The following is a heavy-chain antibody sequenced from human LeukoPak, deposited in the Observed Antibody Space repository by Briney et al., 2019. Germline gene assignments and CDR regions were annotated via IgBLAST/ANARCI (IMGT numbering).Heavy chain of an antibody. V-gene: IGHV4-39*07. CDR2: IYYSGST. J-gene: IGHJ4*02. CDR1: GVSISSNPSY. CDR3: ARDRDYYDSSGYYFDY. Sequence: SQTLSLTCTVSGVSISSNPSYWGWIRQPPGKGLEWIGSIYYSGSTYYNPSLKSRVTIPVDTSKNQFSLKLSSVTAADTAVYYCARDRDYYDSSGYYFDYWGQGTLVTVSS. D-gene: IGHD3-22*01.